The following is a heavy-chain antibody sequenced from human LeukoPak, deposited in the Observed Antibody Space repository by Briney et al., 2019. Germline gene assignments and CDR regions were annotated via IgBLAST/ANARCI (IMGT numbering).Heavy chain of an antibody. V-gene: IGHV3-9*01. CDR1: GFKFDDYA. D-gene: IGHD3-10*01. CDR3: AKEDYFNSGSYPGH. J-gene: IGHJ4*02. Sequence: PGRSLRLSCAASGFKFDDYAVHWVRQGPGKGLEWVSGISWNSGIIDYADSVKGRFTISRDNSKNTLYLQMNSLSAEDTAVYYCAKEDYFNSGSYPGHWGQGTLVTVSS. CDR2: ISWNSGII.